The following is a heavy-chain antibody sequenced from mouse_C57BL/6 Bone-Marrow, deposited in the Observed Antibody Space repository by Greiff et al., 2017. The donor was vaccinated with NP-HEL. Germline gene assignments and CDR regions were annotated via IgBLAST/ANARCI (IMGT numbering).Heavy chain of an antibody. CDR3: ASPYDYDVAWFAY. D-gene: IGHD2-4*01. CDR1: GFTFSSYG. V-gene: IGHV5-6*02. J-gene: IGHJ3*01. CDR2: ISSGGSYT. Sequence: DVKLVESGGDLVKPGGSLKLSCAASGFTFSSYGMSLVRPTPDKRLEWFATISSGGSYTYYPARVKGRFTISRDNAKNTLYLQMSSLKSEDTAMYYCASPYDYDVAWFAYWGQGTLVTVSA.